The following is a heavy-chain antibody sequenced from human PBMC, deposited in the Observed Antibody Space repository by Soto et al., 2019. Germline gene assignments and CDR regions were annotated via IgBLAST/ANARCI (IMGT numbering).Heavy chain of an antibody. Sequence: GGSLRLSCAATGFTFNDYYMSWIRQAPGEGLEWVSYISSSGSYTNYADPVKGRFTISRDNAKKSLYLQMNSLRAEDTAVYFCARDDQNWYFDYWGQGTLVTVSS. V-gene: IGHV3-11*06. CDR1: GFTFNDYY. CDR3: ARDDQNWYFDY. J-gene: IGHJ4*02. D-gene: IGHD2-2*01. CDR2: ISSSGSYT.